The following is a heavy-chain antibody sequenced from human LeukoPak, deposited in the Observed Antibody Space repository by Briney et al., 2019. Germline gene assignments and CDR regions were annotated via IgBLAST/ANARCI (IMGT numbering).Heavy chain of an antibody. D-gene: IGHD6-13*01. CDR1: GFTFSDYA. CDR2: ISSSSSYI. V-gene: IGHV3-21*01. Sequence: PGGSLRLSCVGSGFTFSDYAIHWVRQAPGKGLEWVSSISSSSSYIYYADSVKGRFTISRDNAKNSLYLQMNSLRAEDTAVYYCARALPGYSSSWYQGYYYYGMDVWGQGTTVTVSS. CDR3: ARALPGYSSSWYQGYYYYGMDV. J-gene: IGHJ6*02.